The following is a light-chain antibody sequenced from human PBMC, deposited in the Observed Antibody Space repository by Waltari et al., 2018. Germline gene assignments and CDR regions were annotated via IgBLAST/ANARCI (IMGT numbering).Light chain of an antibody. CDR2: DAS. CDR3: QQYNSYSYT. V-gene: IGKV1-5*01. Sequence: DIQMTQSPSTLSASIGDRLTITCRASQSLSSWLAWYQQSPGTAPKLLVYDASTLQSGVPSRFSGSGSGTEFTLTISSLQPEDFATYFYQQYNSYSYTFGQGTKLEIK. J-gene: IGKJ2*01. CDR1: QSLSSW.